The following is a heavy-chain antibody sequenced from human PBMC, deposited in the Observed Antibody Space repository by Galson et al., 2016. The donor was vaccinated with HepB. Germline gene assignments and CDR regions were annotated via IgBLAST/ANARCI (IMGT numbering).Heavy chain of an antibody. CDR1: GIRFSNYA. CDR2: ISGTGGST. D-gene: IGHD3-3*01. V-gene: IGHV3-23*01. Sequence: SLRLSCAASGIRFSNYAMRWVRQAPGKGLEGVSVISGTGGSTYYADSVKGRFTISRDNSKDTLYLQMNSMRPDNTAVYFCANVFWSDSSEGPLRHWGQGTLVSVSS. J-gene: IGHJ1*01. CDR3: ANVFWSDSSEGPLRH.